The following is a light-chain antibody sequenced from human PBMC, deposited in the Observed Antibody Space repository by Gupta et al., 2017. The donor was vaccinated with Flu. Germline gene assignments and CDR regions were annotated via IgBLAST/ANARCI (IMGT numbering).Light chain of an antibody. CDR1: SSNIGNNY. V-gene: IGLV1-47*01. CDR2: RND. CDR3: ATWDDSLNGGV. J-gene: IGLJ3*02. Sequence: RVTIPCSGRSSNIGNNYVYWYQHLPGTAPKLLIYRNDQRPSGVPDRFSGSKSGTSASLAISGLRSEDEADFYCATWDDSLNGGVFGGGTKVTVL.